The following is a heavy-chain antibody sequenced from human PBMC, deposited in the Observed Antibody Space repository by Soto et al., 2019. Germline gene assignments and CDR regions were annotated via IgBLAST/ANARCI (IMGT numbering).Heavy chain of an antibody. J-gene: IGHJ5*02. CDR1: GGSISSGDYY. D-gene: IGHD3-10*01. V-gene: IGHV4-30-4*01. CDR3: ARTAAVRGGRSGWFDP. Sequence: SETLSLTCTVSGGSISSGDYYWSWIRQPPGKGLEWIGYIYYSGSTYYNPSLKSRVTISVDTSKNQFSLKLSSVTAADTAVYYCARTAAVRGGRSGWFDPWGQGTRVTVSS. CDR2: IYYSGST.